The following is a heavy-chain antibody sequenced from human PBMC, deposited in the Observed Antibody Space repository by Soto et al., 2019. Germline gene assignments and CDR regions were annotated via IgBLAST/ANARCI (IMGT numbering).Heavy chain of an antibody. CDR2: INHSGST. Sequence: SETLSLTCAVYGGSFSGYYWSWIRQPPGKGLEWIGEINHSGSTNYNPSLKSRVTISVDTSKNQFSLKLSSVTAADMAVYYCARATEAEIFGVVSIYYYFDYWGQGTLVTVSS. J-gene: IGHJ4*02. CDR1: GGSFSGYY. V-gene: IGHV4-34*01. CDR3: ARATEAEIFGVVSIYYYFDY. D-gene: IGHD3-3*01.